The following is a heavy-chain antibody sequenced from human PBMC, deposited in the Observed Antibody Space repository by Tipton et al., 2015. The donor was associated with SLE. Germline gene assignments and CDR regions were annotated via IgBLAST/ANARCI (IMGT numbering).Heavy chain of an antibody. CDR2: IDDSGNT. D-gene: IGHD3-22*01. J-gene: IGHJ3*01. CDR3: ATVDYFDSGDAFDF. Sequence: TLYLTCTVSGGSISSHYWSWIRQPPGKGLEWIGYIDDSGNTDYTPSLKSRVTISVDTSKNQFSLKLNSVTAADTAVYYCATVDYFDSGDAFDFWGHGSMVTVSS. V-gene: IGHV4-59*11. CDR1: GGSISSHY.